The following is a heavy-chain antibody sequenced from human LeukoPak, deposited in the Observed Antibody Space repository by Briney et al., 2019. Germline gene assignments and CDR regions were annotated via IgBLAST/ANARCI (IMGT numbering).Heavy chain of an antibody. Sequence: KAGGSLRLSCAASAFSFSGYNMNWVRQAPGKGLEWVSSISSSGTYIYYRDSVKGRFTSSRDNSKNTLYLQMNSLRAEDTAVYYCAKDRAGQWLEEEGYFDYWGQGTLVTVSS. CDR2: ISSSGTYI. CDR3: AKDRAGQWLEEEGYFDY. D-gene: IGHD6-19*01. J-gene: IGHJ4*02. CDR1: AFSFSGYN. V-gene: IGHV3-21*01.